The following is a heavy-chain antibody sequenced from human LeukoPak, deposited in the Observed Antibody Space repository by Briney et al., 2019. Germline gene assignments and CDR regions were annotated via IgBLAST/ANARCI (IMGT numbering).Heavy chain of an antibody. CDR3: ARRIVVVAHNRAPYNWFDP. D-gene: IGHD2-15*01. J-gene: IGHJ5*02. Sequence: QTGGSLRLSCAASGFTFSSYWMSWVRQAPGKGLEWVANIKQDGSEKYYVDSVKGRFTISRDNAKNSLYLQMNSLRAEDTALYYCARRIVVVAHNRAPYNWFDPWGQGTLVTVSS. CDR1: GFTFSSYW. V-gene: IGHV3-7*03. CDR2: IKQDGSEK.